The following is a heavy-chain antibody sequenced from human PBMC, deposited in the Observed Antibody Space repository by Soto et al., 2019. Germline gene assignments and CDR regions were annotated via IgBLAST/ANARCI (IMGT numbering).Heavy chain of an antibody. CDR1: GFTFSSYG. CDR2: ISYDGSKK. J-gene: IGHJ4*02. Sequence: PGGSLRLSCEASGFTFSSYGMHWVRQAPGKGLEWVAVISYDGSKKYYADSVKGRFTISRDNSKNTLYLQMSSLRAEDRAVYYCANVEGGAYPDFDLWGQGTLLTVSS. CDR3: ANVEGGAYPDFDL. D-gene: IGHD1-26*01. V-gene: IGHV3-30*18.